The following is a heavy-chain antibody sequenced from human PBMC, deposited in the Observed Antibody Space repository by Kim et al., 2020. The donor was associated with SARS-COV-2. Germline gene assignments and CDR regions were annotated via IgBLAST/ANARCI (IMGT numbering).Heavy chain of an antibody. V-gene: IGHV3-23*01. J-gene: IGHJ4*02. D-gene: IGHD3-9*01. CDR2: ISGSGGST. Sequence: GGSLRLSCAASGFTFSSYAMSWVRQAPGKGLEWVSAISGSGGSTYYADSVKGRFTISRDNSKNTLYLQMNSLRAEDTAVYYCAKSVSGYGLTRNTNVLRYFDYYFDYWGQGTLVTVSS. CDR1: GFTFSSYA. CDR3: AKSVSGYGLTRNTNVLRYFDYYFDY.